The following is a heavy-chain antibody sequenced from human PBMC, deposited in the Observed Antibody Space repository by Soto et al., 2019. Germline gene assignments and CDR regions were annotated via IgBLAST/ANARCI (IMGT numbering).Heavy chain of an antibody. CDR2: INHSGST. J-gene: IGHJ4*02. V-gene: IGHV4-34*01. CDR3: ATIDLRCPFDY. D-gene: IGHD2-21*01. CDR1: GGSFSGYY. Sequence: ETLSLTCAVYGGSFSGYYWSWIRQPPGTGLEWIGEINHSGSTNYNPSLKSRVTISVDTSKNQFSLKLSSVTAADTAVYYCATIDLRCPFDYWGQGTLVTVSS.